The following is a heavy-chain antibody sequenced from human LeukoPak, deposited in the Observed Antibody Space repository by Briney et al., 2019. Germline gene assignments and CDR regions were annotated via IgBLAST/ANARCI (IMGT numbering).Heavy chain of an antibody. CDR2: INPSGGIS. CDR3: ASAQDHYQRSDYEPYFDY. CDR1: GYTFGAYY. Sequence: EASVKVSCKASGYTFGAYYIHWVQQAPGQGLEWMGIINPSGGISSYAQKFQGRVTKTSDTSTSTVYMELSGLRSEDTAVYYCASAQDHYQRSDYEPYFDYWGQGTLVTVSS. D-gene: IGHD3-16*01. J-gene: IGHJ4*02. V-gene: IGHV1-46*01.